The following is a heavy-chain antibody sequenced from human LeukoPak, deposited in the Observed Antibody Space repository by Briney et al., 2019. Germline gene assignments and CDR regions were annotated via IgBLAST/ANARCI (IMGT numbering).Heavy chain of an antibody. CDR1: GGSFSGYY. CDR3: ARGYYDILTSQSN. Sequence: SETLSLTCAVYGGSFSGYYWSWIRQPPGKGLEWIGEINHSGSTNYNPSLKSRVTISVDTSKNQFSLKLSSVTAADTAVYYCARGYYDILTSQSNWGQGTLVTVSS. D-gene: IGHD3-9*01. J-gene: IGHJ4*02. CDR2: INHSGST. V-gene: IGHV4-34*01.